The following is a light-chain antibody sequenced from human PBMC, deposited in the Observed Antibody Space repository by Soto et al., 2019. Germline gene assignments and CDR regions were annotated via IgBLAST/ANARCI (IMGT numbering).Light chain of an antibody. J-gene: IGLJ1*01. CDR3: SSYTSSHTRV. Sequence: QSALTQPASLSGSPGQSITISCTGPSSDVGGYDFVSWYQHHPGKSPKLILYDVDNRPSGLSHRFSGSKSGNTASLTISGLQTEDEADYYCSSYTSSHTRVFGSGTKVTVL. CDR1: SSDVGGYDF. V-gene: IGLV2-14*01. CDR2: DVD.